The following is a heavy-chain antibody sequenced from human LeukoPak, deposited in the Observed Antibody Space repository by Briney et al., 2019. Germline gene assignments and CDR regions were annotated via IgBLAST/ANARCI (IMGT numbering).Heavy chain of an antibody. Sequence: GGSLRLSCAASGSTFSSYSMNWVRQAPGKGLEWVSYISSSSSTIYYADSVKGRFTISRDNAKNSLYLQMNSLRAEDTAVYYCARNRELLWFGELLTERYYFDYWGQGTLVTVSS. CDR1: GSTFSSYS. V-gene: IGHV3-48*04. CDR3: ARNRELLWFGELLTERYYFDY. D-gene: IGHD3-10*01. CDR2: ISSSSSTI. J-gene: IGHJ4*02.